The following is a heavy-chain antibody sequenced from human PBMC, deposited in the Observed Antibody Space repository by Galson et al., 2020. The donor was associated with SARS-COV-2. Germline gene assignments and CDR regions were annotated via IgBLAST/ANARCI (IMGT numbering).Heavy chain of an antibody. CDR1: GYTLTELS. D-gene: IGHD2-21*02. CDR2: FDPEDGET. Sequence: ASVKVSCKVSGYTLTELSMHWVRQAPGKGLEWMGGFDPEDGETIYAQKFQGRVTMTEDTSTDTAYMELSSLRSEDTAVYYCATRFAYCGGDCYRFDYWGQGTLVTVSS. J-gene: IGHJ4*02. CDR3: ATRFAYCGGDCYRFDY. V-gene: IGHV1-24*01.